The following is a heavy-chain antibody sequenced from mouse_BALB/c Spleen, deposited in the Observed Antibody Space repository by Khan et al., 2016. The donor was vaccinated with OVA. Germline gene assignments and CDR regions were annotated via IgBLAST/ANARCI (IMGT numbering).Heavy chain of an antibody. D-gene: IGHD1-1*01. V-gene: IGHV1S81*02. Sequence: QVHVKQSGAELVKAGASVKMSCKASGYTFTSYWMHWVKQRLGQGLEWFADTNPTNGRTYYTDKFKSKATLTVDKSSSTAYMLLSGPTFEDSAVYYCARMKERVDNYFDYWGQSTTLTVFS. J-gene: IGHJ2*01. CDR1: GYTFTSYW. CDR2: TNPTNGRT. CDR3: ARMKERVDNYFDY.